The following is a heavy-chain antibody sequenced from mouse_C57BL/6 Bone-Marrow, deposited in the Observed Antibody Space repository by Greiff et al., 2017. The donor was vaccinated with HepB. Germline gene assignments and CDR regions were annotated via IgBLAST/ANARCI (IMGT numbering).Heavy chain of an antibody. V-gene: IGHV1-69*01. CDR2: IDPSDSYT. CDR3: ASFYFFAY. CDR1: GYTFTSYW. Sequence: QVQLQQPGAELVMPGASVKLSCKASGYTFTSYWMHWVKQRPGQGLEWIGEIDPSDSYTNYNQKFKGKSTLTVDKSSSTAYMQLSSLTSEDSAVYYCASFYFFAYWGQGTLVTVSA. D-gene: IGHD2-1*01. J-gene: IGHJ3*01.